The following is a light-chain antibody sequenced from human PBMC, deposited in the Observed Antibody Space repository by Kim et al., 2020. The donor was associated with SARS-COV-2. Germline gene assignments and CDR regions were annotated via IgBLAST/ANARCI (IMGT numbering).Light chain of an antibody. CDR2: TAS. CDR3: QQSYSRVT. Sequence: SASVGDRVTITCRESQNIDNYLNWYQQKPGKAPKVLIYTASGLQSGVPSRFSGSGSGTDFTLTISNLQPDDFATYYCQQSYSRVTFGGGTKVDIK. CDR1: QNIDNY. V-gene: IGKV1-39*01. J-gene: IGKJ4*01.